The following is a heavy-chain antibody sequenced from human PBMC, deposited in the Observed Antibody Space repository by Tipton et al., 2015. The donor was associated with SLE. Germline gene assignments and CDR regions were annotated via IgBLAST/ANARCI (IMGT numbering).Heavy chain of an antibody. Sequence: TLSLTCTVSGVSITTSSWSWIRQTPGKGLEWIGYTHNSGSTNYNPSLKSRVTISLDTSRNQLSLKLSSGTAADTAVYYCARGSVVADDYWGQGTLVTVSS. CDR1: GVSITTSS. D-gene: IGHD2-15*01. V-gene: IGHV4-59*01. CDR3: ARGSVVADDY. CDR2: THNSGST. J-gene: IGHJ4*02.